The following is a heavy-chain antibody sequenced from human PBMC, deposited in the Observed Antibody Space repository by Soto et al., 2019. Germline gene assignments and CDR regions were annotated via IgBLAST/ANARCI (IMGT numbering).Heavy chain of an antibody. V-gene: IGHV3-23*01. Sequence: GPTRISCAASWLTFSSFVMNCVRQAPWKWLEWVSTVSPGGDVSHYTDSVKGRFTITRDNSKNTLYLQMNSLRAEETAVYYCATRDSSGPTFDIWGQGTMVTVSS. D-gene: IGHD3-22*01. CDR3: ATRDSSGPTFDI. CDR1: WLTFSSFV. J-gene: IGHJ3*02. CDR2: VSPGGDVS.